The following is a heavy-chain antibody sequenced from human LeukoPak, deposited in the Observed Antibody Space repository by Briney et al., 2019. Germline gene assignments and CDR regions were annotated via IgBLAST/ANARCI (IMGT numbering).Heavy chain of an antibody. D-gene: IGHD1-1*01. V-gene: IGHV4-4*02. Sequence: SETLSLTCNVSGDSISSITWWSWVRQPPGKRLEWIGKIYHTGSTNYNPSLKSRVTMSVDKSKNQFSLNLSSVTAADTAVYYCAREGGPQSLRGTFDPWGQGALVTVSS. CDR1: GDSISSITW. CDR2: IYHTGST. J-gene: IGHJ5*02. CDR3: AREGGPQSLRGTFDP.